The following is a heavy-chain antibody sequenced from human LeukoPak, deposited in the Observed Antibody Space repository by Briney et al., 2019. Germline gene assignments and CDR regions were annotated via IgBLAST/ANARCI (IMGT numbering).Heavy chain of an antibody. Sequence: PGGSLRLSCAASGFTFRNYWMSWVRQAPGKGLEWVANIKQDGSESYYVDSVKGRFTISRDNAENSLYLQMNSLRAEDTAMYYCARDSGYNAFDYWGQGTLVTVSS. J-gene: IGHJ4*02. D-gene: IGHD5-12*01. CDR3: ARDSGYNAFDY. CDR1: GFTFRNYW. V-gene: IGHV3-7*05. CDR2: IKQDGSES.